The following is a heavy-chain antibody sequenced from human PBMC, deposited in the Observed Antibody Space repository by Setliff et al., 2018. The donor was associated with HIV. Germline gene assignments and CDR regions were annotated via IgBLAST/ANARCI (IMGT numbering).Heavy chain of an antibody. CDR2: IYYSGST. D-gene: IGHD3-22*01. CDR3: ARDPSIGYYYDSSGSYFDY. J-gene: IGHJ4*02. CDR1: GGSFSDYY. V-gene: IGHV4-34*01. Sequence: SETLSLTCAVYGGSFSDYYWTWIRQPPGKGLEWIGSIYYSGSTYYNPSLKSRVTISEDTSKNQFSLKLSSVTAADTAVYYCARDPSIGYYYDSSGSYFDYWGQGTLVTVSS.